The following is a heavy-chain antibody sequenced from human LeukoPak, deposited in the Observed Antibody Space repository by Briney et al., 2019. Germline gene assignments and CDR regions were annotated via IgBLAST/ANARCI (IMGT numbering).Heavy chain of an antibody. CDR3: ARGVNGRNWFVP. Sequence: ASVKVSCKASGYTFTNYAIHGVRLAPGQRLEGMGWINAGNGNTKYSQKFQGRVTITRDTSASTAYMDLSSLRSEDTAAYYCARGVNGRNWFVPWGQGTLVTVSS. CDR2: INAGNGNT. CDR1: GYTFTNYA. D-gene: IGHD2-15*01. J-gene: IGHJ5*02. V-gene: IGHV1-3*01.